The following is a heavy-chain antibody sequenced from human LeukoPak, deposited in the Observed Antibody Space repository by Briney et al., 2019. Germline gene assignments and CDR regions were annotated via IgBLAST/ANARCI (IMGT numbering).Heavy chain of an antibody. CDR1: GGSISSYY. V-gene: IGHV4-38-2*02. J-gene: IGHJ6*03. CDR2: IYHSGST. CDR3: ARDTGYCSSTSCYNPRDYYYYYMDV. D-gene: IGHD2-2*02. Sequence: SETLSLTCTVSGGSISSYYWGWIRQPPGKGLEWIGSIYHSGSTFYNPSLKSRVTISVDTSKNQFSLKLSSVTAADTAVYYCARDTGYCSSTSCYNPRDYYYYYMDVWGKGTTVTVSS.